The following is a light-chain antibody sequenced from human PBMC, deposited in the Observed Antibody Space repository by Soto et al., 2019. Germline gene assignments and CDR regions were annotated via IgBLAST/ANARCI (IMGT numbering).Light chain of an antibody. Sequence: DIQLTQSPSSLSASLGDRVTITCRASQGIGSYLAWFQQKPGNAPNLLIYAASTLQSGVPSRFSGSGSGTQFTLTISSLQPEDVATYHCQKHNSDPLTFGEGTKVEIK. CDR1: QGIGSY. CDR3: QKHNSDPLT. V-gene: IGKV1-27*01. J-gene: IGKJ4*02. CDR2: AAS.